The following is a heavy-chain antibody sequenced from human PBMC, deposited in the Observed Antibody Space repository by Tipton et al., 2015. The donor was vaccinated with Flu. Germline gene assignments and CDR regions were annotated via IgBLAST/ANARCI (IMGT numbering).Heavy chain of an antibody. CDR2: IYYSGST. CDR1: GGSISSYY. J-gene: IGHJ6*02. V-gene: IGHV4-59*01. Sequence: TLSLTCTVSGGSISSYYWSWIRQPPGKGLGWIGYIYYSGSTNYNPSLKSRVTISVDTSKNQFSLKLSSVTAADTAVYYCARELNYGMDVWGQGTTVTVSS. CDR3: ARELNYGMDV.